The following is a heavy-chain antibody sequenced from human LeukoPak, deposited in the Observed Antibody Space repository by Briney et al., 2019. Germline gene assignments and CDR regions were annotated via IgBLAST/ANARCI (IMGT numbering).Heavy chain of an antibody. CDR3: ARGRYSDLTTGLFLDY. J-gene: IGHJ4*02. Sequence: GRSLRLSCAASGFTFSSYGMRWVRQAPGKGLEWVAVIWYDGSNKYYADSVKGRFTISRDNSKNTLYLQMDSLRAEDTAVYYCARGRYSDLTTGLFLDYWGQGTLVTVSS. D-gene: IGHD2-8*02. CDR2: IWYDGSNK. V-gene: IGHV3-33*01. CDR1: GFTFSSYG.